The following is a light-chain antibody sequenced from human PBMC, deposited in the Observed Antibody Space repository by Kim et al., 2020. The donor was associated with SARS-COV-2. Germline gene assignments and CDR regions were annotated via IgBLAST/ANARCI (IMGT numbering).Light chain of an antibody. Sequence: EIVLTQSPGTLSLSPGERATLSCRASQSVSNNYLAWYQQKSGQAPRLLIYGASSRATGIPDRFSGSGSGTDFTLTISRLEPEDFAVYYCEQYGRSSRTFGQGTKVDIK. CDR1: QSVSNNY. CDR3: EQYGRSSRT. CDR2: GAS. J-gene: IGKJ1*01. V-gene: IGKV3-20*01.